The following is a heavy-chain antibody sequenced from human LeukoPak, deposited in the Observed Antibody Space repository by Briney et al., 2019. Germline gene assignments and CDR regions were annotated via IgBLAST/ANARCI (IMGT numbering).Heavy chain of an antibody. D-gene: IGHD2-15*01. V-gene: IGHV5-51*01. CDR2: IYPGDSAT. Sequence: GESLKISCEGSGYSFTNYWIGWVRQMPGKGLEWMGLIYPGDSATRYSPSFQGHVTISVDKSISTAYLQWSSLKASDTAMYYCARRGCNGGSCYAYWGQGTLVTVSS. CDR3: ARRGCNGGSCYAY. J-gene: IGHJ4*02. CDR1: GYSFTNYW.